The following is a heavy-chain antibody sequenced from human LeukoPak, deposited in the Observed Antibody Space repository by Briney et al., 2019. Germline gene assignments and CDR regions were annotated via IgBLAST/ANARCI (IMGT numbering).Heavy chain of an antibody. Sequence: ASVKVSCKASGYTFTTSYIHWVRQAPGQGLEWLGIINPSDGSAIYAQKFQGRVTMTRDTSTSTVYMELSSLRSEDTAVYYCARDDPGIAAAGGVYWGQGTLVTVSS. D-gene: IGHD6-13*01. CDR1: GYTFTTSY. V-gene: IGHV1-46*01. CDR3: ARDDPGIAAAGGVY. CDR2: INPSDGSA. J-gene: IGHJ4*02.